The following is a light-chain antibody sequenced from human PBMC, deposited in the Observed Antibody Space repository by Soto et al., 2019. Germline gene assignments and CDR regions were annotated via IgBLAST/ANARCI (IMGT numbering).Light chain of an antibody. J-gene: IGKJ2*01. Sequence: EIVMTQSPATLSVSPGEGATLSCRASQSVSSKLAWFHQKPGQAPRLLIYGVSTRATDIPARFSGSGSGTEFTLTISSLQSEAFAVYYCQQYNNWPHTFGQRTKLEIK. CDR1: QSVSSK. V-gene: IGKV3-15*01. CDR3: QQYNNWPHT. CDR2: GVS.